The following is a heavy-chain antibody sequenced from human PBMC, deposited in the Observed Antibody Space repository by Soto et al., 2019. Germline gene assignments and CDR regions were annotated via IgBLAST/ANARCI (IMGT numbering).Heavy chain of an antibody. Sequence: QVQLVQSGAEVKKPGASVKVSCKASGYTFTNYGVSWVRQAPGQALEWMGWISAYNGGTNYAQKLQDRVTMTTDTSTSTAYMELRSLSSDDTAVYYCASSSSWYNWFDPWGQGTLVTVSS. CDR1: GYTFTNYG. CDR3: ASSSSWYNWFDP. D-gene: IGHD6-13*01. J-gene: IGHJ5*02. V-gene: IGHV1-18*01. CDR2: ISAYNGGT.